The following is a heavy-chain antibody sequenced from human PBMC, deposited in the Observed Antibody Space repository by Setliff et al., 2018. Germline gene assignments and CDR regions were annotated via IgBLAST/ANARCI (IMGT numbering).Heavy chain of an antibody. CDR1: GFTFSSYA. V-gene: IGHV3-23*01. J-gene: IGHJ6*02. D-gene: IGHD2-15*01. CDR3: AKDSRYCSGGSCSNYYYYGMDV. CDR2: ISGSGGST. Sequence: GGSLRLSCAASGFTFSSYAMSWVRQAPGKGLEWVSAISGSGGSTYYADPVKGRFTISRDNSKNTLYLQMNSLRAEDTAVYYCAKDSRYCSGGSCSNYYYYGMDVWGQGTTVTVSS.